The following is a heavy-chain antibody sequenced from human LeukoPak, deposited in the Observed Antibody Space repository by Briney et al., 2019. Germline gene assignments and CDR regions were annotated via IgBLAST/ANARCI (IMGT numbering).Heavy chain of an antibody. CDR3: AKSYSSSWYSAFDI. D-gene: IGHD6-13*01. CDR2: ISGSGGST. CDR1: GFTFSSYA. V-gene: IGHV3-23*01. Sequence: GGSLRLSCAASGFTFSSYAMSWARQAPGKGLEWVSAISGSGGSTYYADSVKGRFTISRDNSKNTLYLKMNSLRAEDTAVYYCAKSYSSSWYSAFDIWGQGTMVTVSS. J-gene: IGHJ3*02.